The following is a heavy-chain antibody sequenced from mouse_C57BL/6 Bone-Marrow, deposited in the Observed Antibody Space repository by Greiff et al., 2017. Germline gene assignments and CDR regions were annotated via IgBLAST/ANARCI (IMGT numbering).Heavy chain of an antibody. CDR3: ARKGNYYGSSSYYAMDY. J-gene: IGHJ4*01. Sequence: QVQLQQPGTELVKPGASVKLSCKASGYTFTSYWMHWVKQRPGQGLEWIGNINPSNGGTNYNEKFKSKATLTVDKSSSTAYIQLSSLTSEDSAVYYCARKGNYYGSSSYYAMDYWGQGTSVTVSS. CDR2: INPSNGGT. D-gene: IGHD1-1*01. CDR1: GYTFTSYW. V-gene: IGHV1-53*01.